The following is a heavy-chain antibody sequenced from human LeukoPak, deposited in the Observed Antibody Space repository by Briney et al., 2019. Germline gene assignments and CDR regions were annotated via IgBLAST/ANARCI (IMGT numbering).Heavy chain of an antibody. CDR3: ARVSPYSSSWYYFDY. CDR1: GGSISDSY. Sequence: PSETLSLTCTVSGGSISDSYWTWIRQPPGRGLEWIGYIYYSGSTNYNPSLKSQVTISIDTSKSQFSLKLRSVTAADTAVYYCARVSPYSSSWYYFDYWGQGTLVTVSS. J-gene: IGHJ4*02. CDR2: IYYSGST. V-gene: IGHV4-59*01. D-gene: IGHD6-13*01.